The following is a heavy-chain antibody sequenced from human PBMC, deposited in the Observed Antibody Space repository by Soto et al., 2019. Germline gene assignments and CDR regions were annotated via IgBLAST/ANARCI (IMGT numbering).Heavy chain of an antibody. V-gene: IGHV3-66*01. J-gene: IGHJ4*02. Sequence: GGSLRLSCAASGFTVSTNSMTWVRQAPGKGLEWVSVIYRGGTTYYADSVKGRFTISRDNSKNTLYLQMNSLRAGDTAVYYCARDQDCSGGSCSVYWGQGTLVTVSS. CDR3: ARDQDCSGGSCSVY. CDR2: IYRGGTT. CDR1: GFTVSTNS. D-gene: IGHD2-15*01.